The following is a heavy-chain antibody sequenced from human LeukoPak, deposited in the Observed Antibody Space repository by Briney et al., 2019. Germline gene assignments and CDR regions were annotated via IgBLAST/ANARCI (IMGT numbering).Heavy chain of an antibody. J-gene: IGHJ6*02. CDR3: ARESSSGWYGRYYSYYGMDV. CDR2: IYSGGSK. Sequence: GGSLRLSGAASGFTVSSNYMRGGREAPGGGVGWVAVIYSGGSKYYADSVKGRFTISRDNSKNTLYLQMNNLRAEDTAVFYCARESSSGWYGRYYSYYGMDVWGQGTTVTVSS. D-gene: IGHD6-19*01. CDR1: GFTVSSNY. V-gene: IGHV3-53*01.